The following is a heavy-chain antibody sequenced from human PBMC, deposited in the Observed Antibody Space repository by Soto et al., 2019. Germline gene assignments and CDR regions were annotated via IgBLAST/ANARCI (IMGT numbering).Heavy chain of an antibody. D-gene: IGHD1-26*01. CDR3: ARGRITGSSYSGGWYYFDH. V-gene: IGHV4-34*02. CDR2: INESGST. Sequence: QVQLQQWGGGLLKPSETLSLNCAVHGGSFSGYIWTWIRQPPGKGLQWIGQINESGSTYYNPSLKRRVIISVHPSNDQFSLELTSVTAADTAMYYCARGRITGSSYSGGWYYFDHWGQGTQVTVSS. CDR1: GGSFSGYI. J-gene: IGHJ4*02.